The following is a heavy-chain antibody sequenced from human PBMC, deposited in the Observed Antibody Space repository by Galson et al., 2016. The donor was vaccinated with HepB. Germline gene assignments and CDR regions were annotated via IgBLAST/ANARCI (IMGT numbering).Heavy chain of an antibody. CDR3: ARRGNDYYDSSLYDDAFDI. CDR2: IYPADSDT. CDR1: GYSFNSQW. V-gene: IGHV5-51*01. Sequence: QSGAEVKKPGESLKITCKASGYSFNSQWIGWVRQMPGKGLEWMGFIYPADSDTRYSPSFQGQVTFSVDKSSSTAYLQWSSLKTSDTAMYYCARRGNDYYDSSLYDDAFDIWGQGTMVTVSS. D-gene: IGHD3-22*01. J-gene: IGHJ3*02.